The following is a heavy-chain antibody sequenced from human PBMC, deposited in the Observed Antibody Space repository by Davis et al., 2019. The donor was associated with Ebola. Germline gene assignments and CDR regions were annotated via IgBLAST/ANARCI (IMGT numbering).Heavy chain of an antibody. CDR3: ARGPEYYDFWSGYYRYYYGMDV. D-gene: IGHD3-3*01. Sequence: GGSLRLSCAASGFTFSSYGMHWVRQAPGKGLEWVAVISYDGSNKYYADSVKGRFTISRDNSKNTLYLQMGSLRAEDMAVYYCARGPEYYDFWSGYYRYYYGMDVWGQGTTVTVSS. V-gene: IGHV3-30*03. CDR1: GFTFSSYG. CDR2: ISYDGSNK. J-gene: IGHJ6*02.